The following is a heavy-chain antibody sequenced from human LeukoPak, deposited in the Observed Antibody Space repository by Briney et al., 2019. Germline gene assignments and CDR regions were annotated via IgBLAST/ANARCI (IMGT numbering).Heavy chain of an antibody. D-gene: IGHD4-17*01. J-gene: IGHJ4*02. CDR1: GFTFSSYA. Sequence: GGSLRLSCAASGFTFSSYAMSWVRQAPGKGLEWVSAISGSGGSTYYADSVKGRFTISRDNSKNTLYLQMNSLRAEDTAVYYCARDYGDYGRPLLFVYWGQGTLVTVSS. CDR2: ISGSGGST. V-gene: IGHV3-23*01. CDR3: ARDYGDYGRPLLFVY.